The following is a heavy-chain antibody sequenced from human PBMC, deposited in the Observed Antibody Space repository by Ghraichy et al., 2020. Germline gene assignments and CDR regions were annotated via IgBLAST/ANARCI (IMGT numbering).Heavy chain of an antibody. CDR1: GYTFTGYY. J-gene: IGHJ6*02. CDR2: INPNSGGT. D-gene: IGHD6-13*01. Sequence: ASVKVSCKASGYTFTGYYMHWVRQAPGQGLEWMGWINPNSGGTNYAQKFQGRVTMTRDTSISTAYMELSRLRSDDTAVYYCARDLQVEQQLVRGGYYYGMDVWGQGTTVTVSS. CDR3: ARDLQVEQQLVRGGYYYGMDV. V-gene: IGHV1-2*02.